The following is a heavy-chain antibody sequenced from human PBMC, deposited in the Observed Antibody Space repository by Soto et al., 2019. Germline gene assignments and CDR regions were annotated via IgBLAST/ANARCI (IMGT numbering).Heavy chain of an antibody. D-gene: IGHD3-3*01. J-gene: IGHJ4*02. V-gene: IGHV1-2*02. CDR1: GYTFTGYY. Sequence: QVQLVQSGAEVKKPGASVKVSCKASGYTFTGYYMHWVRQAPGQGIEWMGWINPNSGGTNYAQKFQCRVTMTRDTSISTAYMELSRLRSDDTDVYYYASAPTIFGVVLMGWGQGTLVTVSS. CDR2: INPNSGGT. CDR3: ASAPTIFGVVLMG.